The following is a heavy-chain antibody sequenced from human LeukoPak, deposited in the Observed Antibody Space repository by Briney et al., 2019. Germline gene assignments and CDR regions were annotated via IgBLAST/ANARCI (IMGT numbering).Heavy chain of an antibody. CDR3: AKGAGGFSYYNWFDP. V-gene: IGHV4-38-2*02. D-gene: IGHD5-18*01. J-gene: IGHJ5*02. CDR2: IYHSGST. Sequence: SETLSLTCTVSGYSISSGYYWGWIRQPPGKGLEWIGSIYHSGSTYYNPSLKSRVTISVDTSKSQFSLKLASVAAADTAIYYCAKGAGGFSYYNWFDPWGQGTLVTVSS. CDR1: GYSISSGYY.